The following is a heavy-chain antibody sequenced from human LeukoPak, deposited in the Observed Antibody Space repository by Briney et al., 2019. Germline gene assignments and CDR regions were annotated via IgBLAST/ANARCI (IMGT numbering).Heavy chain of an antibody. CDR1: GFTFTTYG. CDR2: ITPTGSTT. CDR3: AKDLGWIQFGY. V-gene: IGHV3-23*01. Sequence: PGGSLRLSSAASGFTFTTYGMNWVRQPPGKGLEWVSGITPTGSTTYYADSVKGRFAISRDNSKNTVYLQLNSLRAEDTAVYYRAKDLGWIQFGYWGQGTLVTVSS. J-gene: IGHJ4*02. D-gene: IGHD5-18*01.